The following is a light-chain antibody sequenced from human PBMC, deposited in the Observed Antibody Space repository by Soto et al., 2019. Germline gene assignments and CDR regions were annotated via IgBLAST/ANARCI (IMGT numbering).Light chain of an antibody. Sequence: QSVLTQPASVSGSPGQSITISCTGTSSEIGGYNYVSWYQQHPGKAPKLLIYAVTDRTSGISYRFSGSKSANTASLTISGLQAEDEADNYCCSYTPSGTFVFGTGTQLTVL. CDR1: SSEIGGYNY. CDR2: AVT. V-gene: IGLV2-14*01. CDR3: CSYTPSGTFV. J-gene: IGLJ7*01.